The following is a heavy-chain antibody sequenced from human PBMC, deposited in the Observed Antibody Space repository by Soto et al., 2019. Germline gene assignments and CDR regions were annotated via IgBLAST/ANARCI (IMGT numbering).Heavy chain of an antibody. J-gene: IGHJ4*02. CDR1: GFTVSNNY. CDR2: IYSGGYT. D-gene: IGHD3-10*01. V-gene: IGHV3-53*01. Sequence: EVQLVESGGGLIQPGGSLRLSCAVSGFTVSNNYMSWVRQAPGKGLEGVSVIYSGGYTAYGDSVKGRFTISRDNSKNTIFLQKKALGPAGAAVFYCGSRPGGGGYWGQGTLVTVSS. CDR3: GSRPGGGGY.